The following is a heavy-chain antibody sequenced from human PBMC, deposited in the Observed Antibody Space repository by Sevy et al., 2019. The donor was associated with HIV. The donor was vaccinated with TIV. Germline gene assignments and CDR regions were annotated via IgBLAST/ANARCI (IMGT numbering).Heavy chain of an antibody. CDR1: GLTFSTYS. CDR3: ASPLPFYYGSGSEEFDY. Sequence: GGSLRLSCAASGLTFSTYSMNWVRQAPGKGLEWVSYISSSSSTIYYADPLKGRFTISRDNAKNSLYLQMNSLRAEDTAVYYCASPLPFYYGSGSEEFDYWGRGTLVTVSS. J-gene: IGHJ4*02. V-gene: IGHV3-48*01. D-gene: IGHD3-10*01. CDR2: ISSSSSTI.